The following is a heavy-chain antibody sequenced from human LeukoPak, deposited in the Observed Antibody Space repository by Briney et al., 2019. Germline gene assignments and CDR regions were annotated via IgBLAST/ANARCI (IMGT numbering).Heavy chain of an antibody. Sequence: PGGSLRLSCAASGFTFSSYEMNWVRQAPGKGLERVSYISSSGSTIYYADSVKGRFTISRDNAKNSLYLQMNSLRAEDTAVYYCARSRYGSYFDYWGQGTLVTVSS. CDR1: GFTFSSYE. V-gene: IGHV3-48*03. D-gene: IGHD3-10*01. J-gene: IGHJ4*02. CDR3: ARSRYGSYFDY. CDR2: ISSSGSTI.